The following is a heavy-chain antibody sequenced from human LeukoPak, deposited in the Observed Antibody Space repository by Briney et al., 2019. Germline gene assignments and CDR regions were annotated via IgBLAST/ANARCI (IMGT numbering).Heavy chain of an antibody. Sequence: SVKASCKASGDTFSSYAISWVRQAPGQGLEWMGGIIPIFGTANYAQKFQGRVTITTDESTSTAYMELSSLRSEDTAVYYCARTSALLQYCSVDTCSGGYYYYKMDVWGKGTTVTVSS. CDR1: GDTFSSYA. D-gene: IGHD2-15*01. V-gene: IGHV1-69*05. CDR2: IIPIFGTA. J-gene: IGHJ6*03. CDR3: ARTSALLQYCSVDTCSGGYYYYKMDV.